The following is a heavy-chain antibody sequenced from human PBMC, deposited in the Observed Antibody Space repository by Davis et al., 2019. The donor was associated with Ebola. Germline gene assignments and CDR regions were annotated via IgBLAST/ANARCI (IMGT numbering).Heavy chain of an antibody. CDR1: GFTFSSYE. CDR2: ISSSGSTI. CDR3: AKVRTVTTLRDAFDI. V-gene: IGHV3-48*03. J-gene: IGHJ3*02. D-gene: IGHD4-17*01. Sequence: PGGSLRLSCAASGFTFSSYEMNWVRQAPGKGLEWVSYISSSGSTIYYADSVKGRFTISRDNAKNSLYLQMNSLRAEDTALYYCAKVRTVTTLRDAFDIWGQGTMVTVSS.